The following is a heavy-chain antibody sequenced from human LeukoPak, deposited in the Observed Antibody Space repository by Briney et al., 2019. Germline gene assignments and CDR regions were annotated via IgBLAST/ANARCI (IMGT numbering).Heavy chain of an antibody. CDR1: GYTLTELS. CDR2: FDPEDGET. Sequence: ASVKVSCKVSGYTLTELSMHWVRQAPGKGLEWMGGFDPEDGETIYAQKFQGRVTITRNTSISTAYMELSSLRSEDTAVYYCARGTYYDFWSGWEGLDYWGQGTLVTVSS. CDR3: ARGTYYDFWSGWEGLDY. J-gene: IGHJ4*02. D-gene: IGHD3-3*01. V-gene: IGHV1-24*01.